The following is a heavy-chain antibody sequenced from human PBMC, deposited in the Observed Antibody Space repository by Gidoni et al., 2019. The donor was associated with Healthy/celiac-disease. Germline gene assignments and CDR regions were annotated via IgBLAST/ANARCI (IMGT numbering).Heavy chain of an antibody. D-gene: IGHD3-9*01. Sequence: EVQLLESGGGLVQPGGSLRLSCAASGFTFSSYAMSWVRQAPGKGLEWVSAISGSGGSTYYADSVKGRFTISRDNSKNTLYLQMNSLRAEDTAVYYCAKELAGILTGYTPFYYGMDVWGQGTTVTVSS. J-gene: IGHJ6*02. V-gene: IGHV3-23*01. CDR2: ISGSGGST. CDR3: AKELAGILTGYTPFYYGMDV. CDR1: GFTFSSYA.